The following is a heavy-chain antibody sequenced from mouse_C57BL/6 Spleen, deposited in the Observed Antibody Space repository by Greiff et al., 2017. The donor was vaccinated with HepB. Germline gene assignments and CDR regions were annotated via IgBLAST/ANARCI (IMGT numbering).Heavy chain of an antibody. D-gene: IGHD3-1*01. Sequence: VQLQQSGAELVRPGASVTLSCKASGYTFTDYEMHWVKQTPVHGLEWIGAIDPETGGTAYNQTFKGKAILTADKSSSTAYMELRSLTSEDSAVYDCTRPLGAMDYWGQGTSVTVSS. CDR2: IDPETGGT. CDR3: TRPLGAMDY. V-gene: IGHV1-15*01. J-gene: IGHJ4*01. CDR1: GYTFTDYE.